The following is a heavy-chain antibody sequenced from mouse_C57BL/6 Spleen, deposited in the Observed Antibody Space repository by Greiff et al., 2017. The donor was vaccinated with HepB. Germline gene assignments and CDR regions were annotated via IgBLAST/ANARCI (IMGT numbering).Heavy chain of an antibody. Sequence: QVQLQQPGAELVKPGASVKMSCKASGYTFTSYWITWVKQRPGQGLEWIGDIYPGSGSTNYNEKFKSKATLTVDTSSSTAYMQLSSLTSEDSAVYYCARRPITTGPRGYFDVWGTGTTVTVSS. CDR3: ARRPITTGPRGYFDV. CDR1: GYTFTSYW. D-gene: IGHD1-2*01. J-gene: IGHJ1*03. CDR2: IYPGSGST. V-gene: IGHV1-55*01.